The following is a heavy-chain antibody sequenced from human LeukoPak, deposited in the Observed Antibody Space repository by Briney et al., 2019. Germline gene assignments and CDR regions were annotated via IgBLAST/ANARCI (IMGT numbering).Heavy chain of an antibody. D-gene: IGHD1-1*01. J-gene: IGHJ4*02. CDR2: IGSDENR. CDR1: GFTFSGNA. V-gene: IGHV3-23*01. CDR3: AKDVIHWTFDH. Sequence: GGSLRLSCTASGFTFSGNAMGWVRQAPGKGLEWVSGIGSDENRLYADSVKGRFTISRDNSKNTLYLQMNSLRVEDTAVYYCAKDVIHWTFDHWGQGTLVTVSS.